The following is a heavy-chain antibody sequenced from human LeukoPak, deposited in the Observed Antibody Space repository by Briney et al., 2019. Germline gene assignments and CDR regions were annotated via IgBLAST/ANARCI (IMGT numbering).Heavy chain of an antibody. V-gene: IGHV3-23*01. J-gene: IGHJ3*02. CDR1: GFTFSSYA. Sequence: GGSLRLPCVASGFTFSSYAMSWVRQAPGKGLEWVSAISGSGSSGGSTYYADSVKGRFTISRDNSKNTLYLQMNSLRAEDTAVYYCARARSSYGYGDAFDIWGQGTMVTVSS. CDR3: ARARSSYGYGDAFDI. D-gene: IGHD5-18*01. CDR2: ISGSGSSGGST.